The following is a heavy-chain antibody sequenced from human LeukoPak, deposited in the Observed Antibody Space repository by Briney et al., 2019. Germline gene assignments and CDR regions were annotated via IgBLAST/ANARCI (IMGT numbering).Heavy chain of an antibody. V-gene: IGHV3-23*01. D-gene: IGHD3-16*01. CDR2: ISGSGGST. CDR3: AKDRWGSRTAAFDY. J-gene: IGHJ4*02. CDR1: GFTFTSYS. Sequence: GGSLRLSCAASGFTFTSYSMNWVRQAPGKGLEWVSTISGSGGSTYYADSVKGRFTISRDNSKNTLYLQMNSLRAEDTAVYYCAKDRWGSRTAAFDYWGQGTLVTVSS.